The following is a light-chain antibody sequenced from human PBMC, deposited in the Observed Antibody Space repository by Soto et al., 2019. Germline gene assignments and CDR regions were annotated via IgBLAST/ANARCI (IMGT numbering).Light chain of an antibody. J-gene: IGKJ5*01. Sequence: EIVLTQSPATLSLSPGERATLSCRASQTVDTYLAWYQQKPGQAPRLPIYDASHRATDIPARFSGSGSGTDFTLTISSLEPEDFAVYYCQQRGNWPVTFGQGTRLEIK. CDR3: QQRGNWPVT. CDR2: DAS. V-gene: IGKV3-11*01. CDR1: QTVDTY.